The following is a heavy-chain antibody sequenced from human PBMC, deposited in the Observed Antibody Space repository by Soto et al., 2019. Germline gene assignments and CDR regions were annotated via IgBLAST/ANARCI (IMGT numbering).Heavy chain of an antibody. J-gene: IGHJ4*02. CDR2: IYYSGST. D-gene: IGHD3-22*01. Sequence: SETLSLTCTVSGGSISSGGYYWSWIRQHPGKGLEWIGYIYYSGSTYYNPSLKSRVTISVDTSKNQFSLKLSSVTAADTAVYYCARVGEYYDSSGWYYFDYWGQGTLVTVSS. CDR1: GGSISSGGYY. CDR3: ARVGEYYDSSGWYYFDY. V-gene: IGHV4-31*03.